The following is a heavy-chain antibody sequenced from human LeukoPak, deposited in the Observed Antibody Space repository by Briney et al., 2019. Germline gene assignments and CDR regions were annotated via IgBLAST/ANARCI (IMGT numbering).Heavy chain of an antibody. D-gene: IGHD3-3*01. CDR2: ISAYNGNT. V-gene: IGHV1-18*01. J-gene: IGHJ5*02. CDR3: ARLSRYTIFGVVREGWFDP. Sequence: GASVKVSCEASGYTFTSYGISWVRQAPGQGLEWIGWISAYNGNTNYAQKLQGRVTMTTDTSTSTAYMELRSLRSDDTAVYYCARLSRYTIFGVVREGWFDPWGQGTLLTVSS. CDR1: GYTFTSYG.